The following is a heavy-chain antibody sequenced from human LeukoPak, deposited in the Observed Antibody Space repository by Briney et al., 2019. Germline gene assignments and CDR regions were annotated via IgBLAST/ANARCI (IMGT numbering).Heavy chain of an antibody. CDR3: TRGSYLRGSY. CDR2: IRSKAYGGTT. D-gene: IGHD6-25*01. J-gene: IGHJ4*02. V-gene: IGHV3-49*03. Sequence: SGGSLRLSCTASGCTFGDYAMSWFRQAPGKGLEWVGFIRSKAYGGTTEYAASLKGRLTISRDDSKSIDNLQMNSLKTEDTAVYYCTRGSYLRGSYWGQGTLVTVSS. CDR1: GCTFGDYA.